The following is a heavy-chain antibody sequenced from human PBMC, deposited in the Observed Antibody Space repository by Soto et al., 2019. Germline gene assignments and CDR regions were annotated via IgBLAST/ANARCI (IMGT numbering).Heavy chain of an antibody. J-gene: IGHJ4*02. CDR1: GFTFRNHA. Sequence: QVQLVESGGGVVQPGRSLRLSCAASGFTFRNHAMHWVRQAPGKGLEWVGLIWYDGTSKYYADSVKGRFTISRDNSKNTLYLEMNSLRVEDTALYYCSRGGGFSGNYLGGQGTLVTVSS. D-gene: IGHD1-26*01. V-gene: IGHV3-33*08. CDR2: IWYDGTSK. CDR3: SRGGGFSGNYL.